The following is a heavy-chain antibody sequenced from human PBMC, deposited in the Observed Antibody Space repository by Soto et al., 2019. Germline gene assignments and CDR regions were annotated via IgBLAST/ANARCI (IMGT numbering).Heavy chain of an antibody. J-gene: IGHJ2*01. Sequence: QVQLVESGGGVVQPGRSLRLSCAASGFTFSSYAMHWVRQAPGKGLEWVAVISYDGSNKYYADSVKGRFTISRDNSKNTLYLKMNSLRAEDTAVYYCARDLVELGDSSGYYPHWYFDLWGRGTLVTVSS. CDR3: ARDLVELGDSSGYYPHWYFDL. CDR2: ISYDGSNK. V-gene: IGHV3-30-3*01. D-gene: IGHD3-22*01. CDR1: GFTFSSYA.